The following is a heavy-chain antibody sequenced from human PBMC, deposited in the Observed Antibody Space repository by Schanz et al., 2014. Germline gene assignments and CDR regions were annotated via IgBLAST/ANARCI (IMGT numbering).Heavy chain of an antibody. CDR1: GFTFSSYA. J-gene: IGHJ3*02. V-gene: IGHV3-23*01. CDR3: AKGRFGELNAFDI. D-gene: IGHD3-10*01. Sequence: EVHLLDSGGGLVQPGGSLRLSCAASGFTFSSYAMSWVRQAPGKGLEWVSSISSGGNPYYANSVKGRFGISRDNSENTLYLQMSSLRVEDTAVYYCAKGRFGELNAFDIWGQGTMVTVSS. CDR2: ISSGGNP.